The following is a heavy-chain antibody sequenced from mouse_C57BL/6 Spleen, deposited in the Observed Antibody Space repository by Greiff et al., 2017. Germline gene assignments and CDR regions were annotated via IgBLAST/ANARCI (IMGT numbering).Heavy chain of an antibody. CDR3: ASHISYYYGSSYYFDY. CDR2: ISYDGSN. D-gene: IGHD1-1*01. J-gene: IGHJ2*01. CDR1: GYSITSGYY. V-gene: IGHV3-6*01. Sequence: EVQLQESGPGLVKPSQSLSLTCSVTGYSITSGYYWNWIRQFPGNKLEWMGYISYDGSNNYNPSLKNRISITRDTSKNQFFLKLNSVTTEDTATYYCASHISYYYGSSYYFDYWGQGTTLTVSS.